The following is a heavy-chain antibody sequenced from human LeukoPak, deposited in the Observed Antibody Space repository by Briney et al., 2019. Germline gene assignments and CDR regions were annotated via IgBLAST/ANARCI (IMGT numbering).Heavy chain of an antibody. D-gene: IGHD3-10*01. CDR2: IKQEGSEK. J-gene: IGHJ4*02. V-gene: IGHV3-7*01. CDR3: AKITMVRGARKDDF. Sequence: GGSLRPSCAASGFIFRSYWMSWVRQAPGKGLEWVADIKQEGSEKYYADSVKGRFTASRDNAKNSLYLQMNSLRAEDTAVYYCAKITMVRGARKDDFWGQGTLVTVSS. CDR1: GFIFRSYW.